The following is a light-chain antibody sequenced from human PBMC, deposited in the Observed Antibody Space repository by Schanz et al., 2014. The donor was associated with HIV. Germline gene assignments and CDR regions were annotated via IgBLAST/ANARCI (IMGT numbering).Light chain of an antibody. CDR2: KAS. CDR3: QQYSNYPHT. Sequence: DIQMTQSPSTLSASVGDRVTITCRASQDIRARLAWYQQKPGKAPNLLIFKASSLHSGVPSRFSGSGSGTEFTLTISSLQPDDFATYYCQQYSNYPHTFGQGTKLDIK. J-gene: IGKJ2*01. CDR1: QDIRAR. V-gene: IGKV1-5*03.